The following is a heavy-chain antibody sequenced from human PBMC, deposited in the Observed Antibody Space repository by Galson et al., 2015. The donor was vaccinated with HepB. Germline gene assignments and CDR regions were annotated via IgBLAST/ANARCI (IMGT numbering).Heavy chain of an antibody. J-gene: IGHJ4*02. CDR3: AREGSSGWYGYFDY. CDR1: GFTFSSYW. Sequence: SLRLSCAASGFTFSSYWMSWVRRAPGKGLEWVANIKQDGSEKYYVDSVKGRFTISRDNAKNSLYLQMNSLRAEDTAVYYCAREGSSGWYGYFDYWGQGTLVTASS. D-gene: IGHD6-19*01. V-gene: IGHV3-7*03. CDR2: IKQDGSEK.